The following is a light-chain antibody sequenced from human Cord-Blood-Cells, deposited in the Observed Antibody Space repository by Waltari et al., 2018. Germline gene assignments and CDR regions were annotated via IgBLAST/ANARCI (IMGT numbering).Light chain of an antibody. CDR1: QSISSY. CDR3: QQSYSTPIT. V-gene: IGKV1-39*01. CDR2: AAS. Sequence: DIQMPQSPSSLSACVGDRVTITCRASQSISSYLNWYQQKPGKAPKLLIYAASSLQSGVPSRFSGSGSGTDFTLTISSLQPEDFATYYCQQSYSTPITFGQGTRLEI. J-gene: IGKJ5*01.